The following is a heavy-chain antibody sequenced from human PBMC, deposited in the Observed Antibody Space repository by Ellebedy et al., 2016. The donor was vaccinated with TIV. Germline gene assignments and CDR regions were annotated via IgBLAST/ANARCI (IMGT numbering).Heavy chain of an antibody. Sequence: PGGSLRLSCAASGFSFRSYWMSWVRQAPGKGLEWVANIYQDGSVQYYVDSVKGRFTISRDNANKLLFLRMSSLRVEDTAVYYCARRGSYGDYAVQVNSWFDRWGQGTLVTVSS. CDR1: GFSFRSYW. V-gene: IGHV3-7*01. D-gene: IGHD4-17*01. CDR2: IYQDGSVQ. J-gene: IGHJ5*02. CDR3: ARRGSYGDYAVQVNSWFDR.